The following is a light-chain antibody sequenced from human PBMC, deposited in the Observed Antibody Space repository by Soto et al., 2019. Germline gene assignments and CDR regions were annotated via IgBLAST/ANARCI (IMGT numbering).Light chain of an antibody. V-gene: IGKV3-15*01. J-gene: IGKJ2*01. CDR1: QSVSSN. Sequence: EIVMTQSPDTLSVSPGERATLSCGASQSVSSNLAWYQQKPGQAPRLLIYGASTRATGIPARFSGSGSGTEFTLTISSLQSEDFALYYCQQYNNWPQTVGQGTKLEIK. CDR2: GAS. CDR3: QQYNNWPQT.